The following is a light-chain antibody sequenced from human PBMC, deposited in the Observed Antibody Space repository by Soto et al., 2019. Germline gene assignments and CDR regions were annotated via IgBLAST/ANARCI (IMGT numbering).Light chain of an antibody. CDR2: GAS. J-gene: IGKJ1*01. CDR3: QQYFNSWT. Sequence: EIVMAQSPATLSVSPGETAILSCRASQNIGSNLACYQQRPGQAPRLLIYGASSRVTGIPARFSGSGSGTDFTLTISSLQSEDFAVYHCQQYFNSWTFGQVTKVDIK. V-gene: IGKV3-15*01. CDR1: QNIGSN.